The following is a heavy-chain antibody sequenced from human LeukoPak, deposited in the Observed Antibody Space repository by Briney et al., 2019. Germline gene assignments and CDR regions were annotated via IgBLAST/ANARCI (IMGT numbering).Heavy chain of an antibody. V-gene: IGHV4-34*01. CDR2: INHSGST. D-gene: IGHD1-26*01. CDR1: GGSFSGYY. Sequence: PSETLSLTCTVYGGSFSGYYWSWIRQPPGKGLEWIGEINHSGSTNYNASLKSRVTISVDTSKNQFSLKLSSVTAADTAVYYCAFSGGYSGSYYQTPQDYWGQGTLVTVSS. J-gene: IGHJ4*02. CDR3: AFSGGYSGSYYQTPQDY.